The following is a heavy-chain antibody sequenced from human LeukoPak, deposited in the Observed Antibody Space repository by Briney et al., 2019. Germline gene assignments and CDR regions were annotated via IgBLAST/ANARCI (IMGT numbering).Heavy chain of an antibody. CDR3: ANFPRYCSGASCSGMDV. Sequence: SETLSLTCAVSGYLLSNGYYWGWVRLPPGKGLEWIGSIHHSGIIHYNPSLKSRLTISVVTVKNEFSMNLNSVTAADTAVYYCANFPRYCSGASCSGMDVWGKGTTVIVSS. CDR1: GYLLSNGYY. V-gene: IGHV4-38-2*01. J-gene: IGHJ6*04. D-gene: IGHD2-15*01. CDR2: IHHSGII.